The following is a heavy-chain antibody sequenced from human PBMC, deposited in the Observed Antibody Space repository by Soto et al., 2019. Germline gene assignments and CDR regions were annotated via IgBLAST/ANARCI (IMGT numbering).Heavy chain of an antibody. CDR2: VYWDDSK. V-gene: IGHV2-5*02. D-gene: IGHD2-2*01. CDR1: GFSLSTRDVG. Sequence: QITLNESGPTLVKPTQTLTLTCTFSGFSLSTRDVGVGWIRQPPGEALEWLGVVYWDDSKTYSPSLESRLTITKDTSKNQVVLRTTKMDPVDTATYYCAHCRGGVASFWGQGTLVTVSS. J-gene: IGHJ4*02. CDR3: AHCRGGVASF.